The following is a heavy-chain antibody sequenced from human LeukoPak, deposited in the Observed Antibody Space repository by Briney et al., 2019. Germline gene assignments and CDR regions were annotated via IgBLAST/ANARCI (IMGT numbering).Heavy chain of an antibody. CDR3: VKGQGLFWNRAYFDY. Sequence: PGGSLRLSCAASGFTFDDYGMHWVRQAPGKGLEWVSGISWNSGSIGYADSVKGRFTISRDNAKNSLYLQMNSLRAEDTALYYCVKGQGLFWNRAYFDYWGQGTLVTVSS. D-gene: IGHD3-3*01. CDR1: GFTFDDYG. CDR2: ISWNSGSI. J-gene: IGHJ4*02. V-gene: IGHV3-9*01.